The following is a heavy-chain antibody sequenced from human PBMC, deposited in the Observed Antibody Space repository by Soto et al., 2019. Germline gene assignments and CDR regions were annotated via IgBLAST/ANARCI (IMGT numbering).Heavy chain of an antibody. Sequence: EVQLVESGGGLVQPGGSLRLSCAASGFSFSSYSMSWVRQAPGKGLEWVAHIKLDGSETHYVGSVRGRFTISRDNAKNFMYLQMSSLRAEDTAVYYCAKVRIVASFYDAFDVWGQGTVVAVSS. CDR2: IKLDGSET. D-gene: IGHD5-12*01. J-gene: IGHJ3*01. V-gene: IGHV3-7*01. CDR3: AKVRIVASFYDAFDV. CDR1: GFSFSSYS.